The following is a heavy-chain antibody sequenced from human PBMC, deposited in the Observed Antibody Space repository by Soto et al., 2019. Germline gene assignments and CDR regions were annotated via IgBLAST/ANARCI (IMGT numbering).Heavy chain of an antibody. J-gene: IGHJ5*02. D-gene: IGHD3-10*01. V-gene: IGHV4-39*01. CDR3: ARPYGSGRTGWFDP. CDR2: IYYSGST. Sequence: PSETLSLTFTVSGGSISSSRYYWGWIRQPPWKGLEWIGSIYYSGSTYYNPSLKSRVTISVDTSKNQFSLKLSSVTAADTAVYYCARPYGSGRTGWFDPWGQGTLVTASS. CDR1: GGSISSSRYY.